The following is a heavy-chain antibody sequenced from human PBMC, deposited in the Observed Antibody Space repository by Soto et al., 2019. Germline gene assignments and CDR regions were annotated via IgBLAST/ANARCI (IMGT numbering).Heavy chain of an antibody. V-gene: IGHV3-48*03. CDR2: ISSSGSTI. Sequence: EVQLVESGGGLVQPGGSLRLSCAASGFTISSYEMNWVRQAPGKGLEWVSYISSSGSTIYYADSVKGRFTISRDNAKNSLYLQMNSLRAEDTAVYYCARDAVAGVDYWGQGTLVTVSS. CDR3: ARDAVAGVDY. J-gene: IGHJ4*02. D-gene: IGHD6-19*01. CDR1: GFTISSYE.